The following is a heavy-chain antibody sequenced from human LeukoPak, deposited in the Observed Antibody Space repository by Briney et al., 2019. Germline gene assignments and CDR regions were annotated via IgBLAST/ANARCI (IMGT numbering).Heavy chain of an antibody. D-gene: IGHD2-15*01. CDR3: ARVRSAEYYFDY. CDR1: GGSISSGGYS. CDR2: IYHSGST. Sequence: SEILSLTCAVSGGSISSGGYSWSWIRQPPGKGLEWIGYIYHSGSTYYNPSLKSRVTISVDRSKNQFSLKLSSVTAADTAVYYCARVRSAEYYFDYWGQGTLVTVSS. J-gene: IGHJ4*02. V-gene: IGHV4-30-2*01.